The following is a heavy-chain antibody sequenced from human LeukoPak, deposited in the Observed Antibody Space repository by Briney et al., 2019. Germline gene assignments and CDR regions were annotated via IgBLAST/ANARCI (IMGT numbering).Heavy chain of an antibody. Sequence: ASVKVSCKASGYTLIDYYIHWVRQAPGQGLEWMAWINPNSGGTNSAQKFQVRVTLTRDTSISTAYMELSRLRSDDTAVYYCARTYSSVYYFYHADAFDVWGQGTMVTVSS. CDR2: INPNSGGT. D-gene: IGHD3-22*01. V-gene: IGHV1-2*02. CDR1: GYTLIDYY. J-gene: IGHJ3*01. CDR3: ARTYSSVYYFYHADAFDV.